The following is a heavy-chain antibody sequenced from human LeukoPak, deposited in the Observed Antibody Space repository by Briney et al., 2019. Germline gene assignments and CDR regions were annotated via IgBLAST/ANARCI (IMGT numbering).Heavy chain of an antibody. CDR3: AKEGLDFWSGYYGLDY. D-gene: IGHD3-3*01. Sequence: PGRSLRLSCAASGFTFSSYGMHWVRQAPGKGLEWVAVISYGGSNKYYADSVKGRFTISRDNSKNTLYLQMNSLRAEDTAVYYCAKEGLDFWSGYYGLDYWGQGTLVTVSS. J-gene: IGHJ4*02. CDR1: GFTFSSYG. CDR2: ISYGGSNK. V-gene: IGHV3-30*18.